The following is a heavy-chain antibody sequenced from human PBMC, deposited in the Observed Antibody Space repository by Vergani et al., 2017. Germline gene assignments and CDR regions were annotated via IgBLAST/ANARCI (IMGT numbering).Heavy chain of an antibody. J-gene: IGHJ6*02. V-gene: IGHV4-34*01. CDR1: GGSFSGYY. D-gene: IGHD4-23*01. CDR3: ARISLRWYLYGMDV. CDR2: INHSGST. Sequence: QVQLQQWGAGLLKPSETLSLTCAVYGGSFSGYYWSWIRQPPGKGLEWIGEINHSGSTNYNPSLKSRVTISVDTSKNQFPLKLSSVTAADTAVYYCARISLRWYLYGMDVWGQGTTVTVSS.